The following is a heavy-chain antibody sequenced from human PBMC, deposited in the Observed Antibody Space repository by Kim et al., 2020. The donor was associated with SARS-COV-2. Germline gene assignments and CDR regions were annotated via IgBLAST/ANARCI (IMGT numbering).Heavy chain of an antibody. Sequence: GGSLRLSCVGSGFTFDIYAMSWVRQAPGKGLEWVSVISGGGVNKFYADSARGRFTISRDNSKNTLYLQMNSLRDEDTALYYCAKMAGMVDYYFYYYYCM. CDR1: GFTFDIYA. CDR2: ISGGGVNK. V-gene: IGHV3-23*01. J-gene: IGHJ6*01. CDR3: AKMAGMVDYYFYYYYCM. D-gene: IGHD3-10*01.